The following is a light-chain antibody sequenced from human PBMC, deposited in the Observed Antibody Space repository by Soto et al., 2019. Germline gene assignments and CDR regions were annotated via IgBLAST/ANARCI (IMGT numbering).Light chain of an antibody. CDR1: QSISSN. CDR2: DAS. J-gene: IGKJ2*01. CDR3: QQYNNWPPYT. V-gene: IGKV3-15*01. Sequence: EIVMTQSPATLSVSPGERATLSCRASQSISSNLAWYQQKPGQTPRLLIFDASTRATGAPARISGSGSGTEFTLTISSLQSEDFAVYYCQQYNNWPPYTFGQGTKLEIK.